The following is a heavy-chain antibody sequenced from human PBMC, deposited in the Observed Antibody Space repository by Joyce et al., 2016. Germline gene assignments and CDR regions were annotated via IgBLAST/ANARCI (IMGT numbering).Heavy chain of an antibody. CDR3: ARVPGFH. CDR2: IYRGGDT. J-gene: IGHJ4*02. V-gene: IGHV3-53*01. Sequence: EVQLVESGGGLIQPGGSLRLSCAASGFTVSNNYMTWVRQAPGKGLEWVSFIYRGGDTYYAASVKCRFTISRDKNTLYLQMNSLRVEDTAVYYCARVPGFHWGQGTLVTVSS. CDR1: GFTVSNNY.